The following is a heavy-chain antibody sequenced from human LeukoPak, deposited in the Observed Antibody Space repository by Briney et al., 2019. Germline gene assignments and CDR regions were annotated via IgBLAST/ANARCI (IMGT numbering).Heavy chain of an antibody. V-gene: IGHV3-48*04. CDR1: GFTFSSYS. D-gene: IGHD6-13*01. J-gene: IGHJ4*02. Sequence: GGSPRLSCAASGFTFSSYSMNWVRQAPGKGLEWVSYISSSSSTIYYADSVKGRFTISRDNAKNSLYLQMNSLRAEDTAVYYCARLPGIAAAGTMNEDYWGQGTLVTVSS. CDR3: ARLPGIAAAGTMNEDY. CDR2: ISSSSSTI.